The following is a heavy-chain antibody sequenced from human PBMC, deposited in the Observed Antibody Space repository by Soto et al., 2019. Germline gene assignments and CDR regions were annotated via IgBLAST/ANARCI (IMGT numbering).Heavy chain of an antibody. D-gene: IGHD6-19*01. CDR1: GGSITRNNHY. Sequence: QLQLQESGPGLVKPSETLSLTCIVSGGSITRNNHYWGWIRQSPGKGLEWIGSILYSGSTNYNPSLKRRVTLSVETSKNQSSLKISSVPAADTALYYCARLGSSGWYQGSYFDYWGQGTLVTVSS. CDR2: ILYSGST. V-gene: IGHV4-39*01. CDR3: ARLGSSGWYQGSYFDY. J-gene: IGHJ4*02.